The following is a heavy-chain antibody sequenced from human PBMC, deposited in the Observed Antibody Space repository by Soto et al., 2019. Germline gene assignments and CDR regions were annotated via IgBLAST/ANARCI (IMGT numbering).Heavy chain of an antibody. CDR1: GGSFSGYY. CDR2: INHSGST. Sequence: QVQLQQWGAGLLKPSETLSLTCAVYGGSFSGYYWSWIRQPPGKGLEWIGEINHSGSTNYNPSLKSRVTISVDTSKNQFSLKLSSVTAADTAVYYCARAEGRLAPYYYDSSGYKHFDYWGQGTLVTVSS. D-gene: IGHD3-22*01. J-gene: IGHJ4*02. CDR3: ARAEGRLAPYYYDSSGYKHFDY. V-gene: IGHV4-34*01.